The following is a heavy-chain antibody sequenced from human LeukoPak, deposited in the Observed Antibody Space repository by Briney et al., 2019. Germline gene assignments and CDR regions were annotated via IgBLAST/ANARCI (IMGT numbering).Heavy chain of an antibody. J-gene: IGHJ3*01. CDR3: TRVHRQERNAFDL. V-gene: IGHV3-13*01. CDR1: GFIFRNYG. Sequence: GGSLRLACAASGFIFRNYGMHWVRQATGKGLEWVSSIDTAGDTYYPVSVKGRFTISRDNAKNSLSLQVNSLRAGDTAVYYCTRVHRQERNAFDLWGQGTRVTVSS. CDR2: IDTAGDT.